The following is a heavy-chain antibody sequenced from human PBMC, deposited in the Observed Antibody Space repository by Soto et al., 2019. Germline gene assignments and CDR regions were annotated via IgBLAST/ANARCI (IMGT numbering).Heavy chain of an antibody. CDR1: GFTFSNYW. J-gene: IGHJ5*02. CDR3: ASARHIGP. D-gene: IGHD2-21*01. V-gene: IGHV3-7*01. Sequence: LRLSCAAPGFTFSNYWMSWVRQAPGKGLEWVANIKQDGSESNYADSVKGRFTISRDNAENSLYLQMTSLRAEDTAVYYCASARHIGPWGQGTLVTVSS. CDR2: IKQDGSES.